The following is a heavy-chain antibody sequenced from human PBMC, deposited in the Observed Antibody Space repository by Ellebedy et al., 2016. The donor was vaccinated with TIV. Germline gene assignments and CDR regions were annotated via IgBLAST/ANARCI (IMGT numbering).Heavy chain of an antibody. CDR1: GYSFTSYW. CDR3: ARHPRYGDYYYYGMDV. J-gene: IGHJ6*02. CDR2: IDPSDSYT. V-gene: IGHV5-10-1*01. Sequence: GESLKISCKGSGYSFTSYWISWVRQMPGKVLEWMGRIDPSDSYTNYSPSFQGHVTISADKSISTAYLQWSSLKASDTAMYYCARHPRYGDYYYYGMDVWGQGTTVTVSS. D-gene: IGHD4-17*01.